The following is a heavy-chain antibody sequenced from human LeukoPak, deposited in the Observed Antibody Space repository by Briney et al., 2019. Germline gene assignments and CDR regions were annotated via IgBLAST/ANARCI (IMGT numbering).Heavy chain of an antibody. Sequence: GGSLRLSCAASGFTFSSYEMNWVLQAPGKGLEWVSYISSSGSTIYYADAVKGRFTISRDNAKNSLYLQMNSLRAEDTAVYYCARAPTVVTPGYWGQGTLVTVSS. CDR3: ARAPTVVTPGY. V-gene: IGHV3-48*03. D-gene: IGHD4-23*01. CDR1: GFTFSSYE. CDR2: ISSSGSTI. J-gene: IGHJ4*02.